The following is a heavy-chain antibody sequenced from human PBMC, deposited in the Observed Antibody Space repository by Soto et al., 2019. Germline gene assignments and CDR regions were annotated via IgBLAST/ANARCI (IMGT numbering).Heavy chain of an antibody. CDR1: GFTFGSYA. D-gene: IGHD3-9*01. Sequence: GGSLRLSCAASGFTFGSYAMSWVRQAPGKGLEWVSAISGSGGSTYYADSVKGRFTISRDNSKNTLYLQMNSLRAEDTAVYYCAKGDILTGYYDAFDIWGQGTMVTVSS. CDR2: ISGSGGST. CDR3: AKGDILTGYYDAFDI. J-gene: IGHJ3*02. V-gene: IGHV3-23*01.